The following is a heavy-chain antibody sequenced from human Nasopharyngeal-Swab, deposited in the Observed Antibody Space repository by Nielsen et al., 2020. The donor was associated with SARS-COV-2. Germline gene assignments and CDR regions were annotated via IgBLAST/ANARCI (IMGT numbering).Heavy chain of an antibody. V-gene: IGHV4-34*01. J-gene: IGHJ4*02. CDR2: INHSGST. CDR3: ARGQEYCSGGSRHPRRGGKLFVY. CDR1: GGSFSGYY. Sequence: SETLSLTCAVYGGSFSGYYWSWIRQPPGKGLEWIGEINHSGSTNYNPSLKSRVTISVDTSKNQFSLKLSSVTAADTAVYYCARGQEYCSGGSRHPRRGGKLFVYWGQGTLVTVSS. D-gene: IGHD2-15*01.